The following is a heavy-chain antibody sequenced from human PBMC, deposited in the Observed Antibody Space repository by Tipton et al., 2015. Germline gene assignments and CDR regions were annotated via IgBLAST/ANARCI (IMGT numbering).Heavy chain of an antibody. CDR2: IQYSGST. J-gene: IGHJ4*02. CDR3: ARARGRHGGLFDS. D-gene: IGHD4-23*01. Sequence: TLSLTCSVPSDSISKYYWSWIWQPPGKELEWIGYIQYSGSTNYNPSLKSRVTISVDTSKTQFSLKMSSVTASDTAVYYCARARGRHGGLFDSWGQGTLVTVSS. CDR1: SDSISKYY. V-gene: IGHV4-59*01.